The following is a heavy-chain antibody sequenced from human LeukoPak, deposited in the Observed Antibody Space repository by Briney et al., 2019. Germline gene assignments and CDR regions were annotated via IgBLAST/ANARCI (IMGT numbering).Heavy chain of an antibody. Sequence: PGGSLRLSCAASGFTFSSYWMSWVRQAPGKGLEWVANIKQDGSEKYYVDSVKGRFTISRDNAKNSLYLQMNSLRADDTAVYYCARDLKVEGGLFDYWGQGTLVTVSS. J-gene: IGHJ4*02. D-gene: IGHD1-26*01. CDR2: IKQDGSEK. V-gene: IGHV3-7*01. CDR3: ARDLKVEGGLFDY. CDR1: GFTFSSYW.